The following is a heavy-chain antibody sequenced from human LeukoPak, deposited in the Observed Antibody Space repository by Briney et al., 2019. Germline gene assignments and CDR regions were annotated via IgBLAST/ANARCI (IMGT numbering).Heavy chain of an antibody. V-gene: IGHV4-59*07. Sequence: SDTLSLTCTVSSGSITGYYWSWIRQPPGEGLEWIGYIYYTGSTNYNPSLKSRVTVSLDTSKNHFSLQLSSVTAADTAVYYCARVRNSYGERDFDYWGQGILVTVSS. D-gene: IGHD5-18*01. CDR1: SGSITGYY. CDR2: IYYTGST. J-gene: IGHJ4*02. CDR3: ARVRNSYGERDFDY.